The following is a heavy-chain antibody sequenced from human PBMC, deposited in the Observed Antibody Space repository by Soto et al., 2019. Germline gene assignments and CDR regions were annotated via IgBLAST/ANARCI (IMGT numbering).Heavy chain of an antibody. CDR1: GYTFTNYA. CDR3: ARGPSSIAARPVYYYGMDV. CDR2: INPNSGNT. Sequence: ASVKVSCKASGYTFTNYAIHWVRQAPGQRLEWMAWINPNSGNTNYSQKFQGWVTMTRDPSISTVYMELSRLRSADTAVYYCARGPSSIAARPVYYYGMDVWGQGTTVTVSS. V-gene: IGHV1-2*04. D-gene: IGHD6-6*01. J-gene: IGHJ6*02.